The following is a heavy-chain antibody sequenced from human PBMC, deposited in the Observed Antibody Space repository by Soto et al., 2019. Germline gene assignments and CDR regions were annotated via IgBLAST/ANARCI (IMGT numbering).Heavy chain of an antibody. CDR1: GGSISSGDYY. CDR3: ARHPRSERGYSGYDGHYCSSGSCYPFDY. Sequence: SLTLPLTWTVSGGSISSGDYYWSWIRQPPGKGLEWIGYIFYSGSTNYNPSLKSRVTMSVDTSKNQFSLRLTSVTAADTAVYYCARHPRSERGYSGYDGHYCSSGSCYPFDYWGLGTLVTVSS. J-gene: IGHJ4*02. D-gene: IGHD5-12*01. CDR2: IFYSGST. V-gene: IGHV4-61*08.